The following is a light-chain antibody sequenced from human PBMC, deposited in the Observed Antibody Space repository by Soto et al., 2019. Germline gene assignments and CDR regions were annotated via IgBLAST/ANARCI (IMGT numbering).Light chain of an antibody. CDR2: DAS. Sequence: DIVLTQSPATLSLSPGERATLSCRASQSVSSYLAWYQQKPGQAPRLLIYDASNRATGIPARFSGSGSGTDFTLTIISLEPEDFAVYYCQQRSNWPRFTFGPGTKVDIK. V-gene: IGKV3-11*01. CDR3: QQRSNWPRFT. J-gene: IGKJ3*01. CDR1: QSVSSY.